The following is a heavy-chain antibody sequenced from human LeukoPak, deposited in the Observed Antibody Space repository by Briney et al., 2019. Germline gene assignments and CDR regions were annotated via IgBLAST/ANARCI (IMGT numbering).Heavy chain of an antibody. D-gene: IGHD2-2*01. CDR3: AREGGCSTTSCYYLDAFDI. Sequence: TGGSLRLSCAASGFTFRSYEMNWVRQAPGKGLEWVSYISSSGSAIHYADSVKGRFTISRDNAKNSLYLRMNSLRAEDTAVYYCAREGGCSTTSCYYLDAFDIWGQGTMVTVSS. CDR1: GFTFRSYE. CDR2: ISSSGSAI. J-gene: IGHJ3*02. V-gene: IGHV3-48*03.